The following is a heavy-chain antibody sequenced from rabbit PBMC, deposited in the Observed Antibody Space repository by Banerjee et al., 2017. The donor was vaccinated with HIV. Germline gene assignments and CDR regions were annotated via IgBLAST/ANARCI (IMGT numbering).Heavy chain of an antibody. CDR3: ARAGGFENYFNL. J-gene: IGHJ4*01. D-gene: IGHD1-1*01. CDR1: GFSFSSNYW. V-gene: IGHV1S40*01. CDR2: IYTGVSGST. Sequence: QSLEESGGDLVKPGASLTLTCTASGFSFSSNYWICWVRQAPGKGLEWIACIYTGVSGSTYYASWAKGRFTISKTSTTVTLQMTSLPAADTATYFCARAGGFENYFNLWGQGTLVTVS.